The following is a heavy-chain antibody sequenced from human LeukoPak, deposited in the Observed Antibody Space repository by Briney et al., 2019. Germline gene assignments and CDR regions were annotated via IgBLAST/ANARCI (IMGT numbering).Heavy chain of an antibody. CDR1: GFTFSSYA. J-gene: IGHJ4*02. Sequence: GGSLRHSCAASGFTFSSYAMHWVRQAPGKGLEWVAVISYDGSNKYYADSVKGRFTISRDNSKNTLYLQMNSLRAEDTAVYYCASGDPYYYDSRGYPYWGQGTPVAVSS. V-gene: IGHV3-30*04. CDR3: ASGDPYYYDSRGYPY. D-gene: IGHD3-22*01. CDR2: ISYDGSNK.